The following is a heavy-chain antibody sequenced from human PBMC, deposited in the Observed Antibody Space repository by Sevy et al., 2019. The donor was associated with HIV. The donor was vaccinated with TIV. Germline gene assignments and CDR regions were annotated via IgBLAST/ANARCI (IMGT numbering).Heavy chain of an antibody. D-gene: IGHD5-12*01. J-gene: IGHJ4*02. CDR1: GYSFTNYW. CDR2: IYPGDSDT. CDR3: ARHPYCCCDYYCYFDQ. V-gene: IGHV5-51*01. Sequence: GQSLKISCKGSGYSFTNYWIGWVRQMPGKGLEWMGIIYPGDSDTKYSPSFQGQVTISADKSISYAYLQWSSLKASDTAIYYCARHPYCCCDYYCYFDQWGQGTLVTVS.